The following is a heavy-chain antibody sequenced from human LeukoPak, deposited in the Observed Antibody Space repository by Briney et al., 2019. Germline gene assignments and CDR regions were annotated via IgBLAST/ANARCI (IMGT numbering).Heavy chain of an antibody. CDR1: GYTLTELS. CDR3: ATRGGNSIYFDY. V-gene: IGHV1-24*01. CDR2: FDPEDGET. D-gene: IGHD4-23*01. Sequence: VASVKVSCMVSGYTLTELSMHWVRQAPGKGLEWMGGFDPEDGETIYAQKFQGRVTMTEDTSTDTAYMELSSLRSEDTAVYYCATRGGNSIYFDYWGQGTLVTVSS. J-gene: IGHJ4*02.